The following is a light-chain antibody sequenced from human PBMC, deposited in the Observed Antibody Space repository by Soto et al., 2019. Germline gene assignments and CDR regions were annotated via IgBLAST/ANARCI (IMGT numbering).Light chain of an antibody. CDR3: QQYHSYYPGR. J-gene: IGKJ1*01. CDR2: EAS. V-gene: IGKV1-5*01. Sequence: DIQMTQSPSTLSASVGDRVTITCRASQSISSWVAWYQQNPGKAPKLLIYEASSLERGVPSRFSVSVSGTDFSLTISSLQPYDFATYYCQQYHSYYPGRFGHGTKWDIK. CDR1: QSISSW.